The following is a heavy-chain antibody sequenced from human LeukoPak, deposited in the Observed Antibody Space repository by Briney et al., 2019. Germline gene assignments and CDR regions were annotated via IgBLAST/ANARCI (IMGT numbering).Heavy chain of an antibody. CDR3: ARDLGQQLVRRVLGDY. V-gene: IGHV1-2*06. J-gene: IGHJ4*02. CDR1: GYTFTGYY. CDR2: INPNSGGT. Sequence: ASVKVSCKASGYTFTGYYMHWVRQAPGQGGEGMGRINPNSGGTNYAQKFQGRVTMTRDTSISTAYMELSRLRSDDTAVYYCARDLGQQLVRRVLGDYWGQGTLVTVSS. D-gene: IGHD6-13*01.